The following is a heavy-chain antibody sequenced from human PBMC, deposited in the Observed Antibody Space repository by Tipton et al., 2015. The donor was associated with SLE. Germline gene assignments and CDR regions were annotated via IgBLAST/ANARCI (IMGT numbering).Heavy chain of an antibody. CDR2: ISSSGGDT. Sequence: GSLRLSCAASGFTFSSFTMTWVRQAPGKGLDWILSISSSGGDTYYADSVRGRFTISRDNSQNTVFLQMNSLRAEDTGVYYCAKDLMTGHPGPYFDYWGQGIQVTVSS. J-gene: IGHJ4*02. V-gene: IGHV3-23*01. CDR3: AKDLMTGHPGPYFDY. CDR1: GFTFSSFT. D-gene: IGHD3-9*01.